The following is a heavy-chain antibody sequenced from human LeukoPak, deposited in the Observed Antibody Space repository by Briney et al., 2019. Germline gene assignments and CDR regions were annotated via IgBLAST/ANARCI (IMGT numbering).Heavy chain of an antibody. CDR2: ISYDGNHI. CDR1: GFTFSSYA. D-gene: IGHD2-21*02. CDR3: ARCGGDCYTSTQGFDY. V-gene: IGHV3-30*04. Sequence: GRSLRLSCAASGFTFSSYAMHWVRQAPGKGLVWVAVISYDGNHIFYADSVKGRFTISRDNSKNTLYLQMNSLTTEDTAVYYCARCGGDCYTSTQGFDYWGQGTLVTVSS. J-gene: IGHJ4*02.